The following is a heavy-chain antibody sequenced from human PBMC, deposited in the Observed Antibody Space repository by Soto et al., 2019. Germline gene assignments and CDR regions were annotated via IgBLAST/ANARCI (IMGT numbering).Heavy chain of an antibody. CDR2: ISYDGSNK. J-gene: IGHJ6*02. Sequence: QVQLVESGGGVVQPGRSLRLSCAASGFTFSSYGMHWVRQAPGKGLEWVAVISYDGSNKYYADSVKGRFTISRDNSKNTLYLQMNSLRAEDTAVYYCAIKGRGYSYGYGGMDVWGQGTTVTVSS. CDR3: AIKGRGYSYGYGGMDV. CDR1: GFTFSSYG. D-gene: IGHD5-18*01. V-gene: IGHV3-30*03.